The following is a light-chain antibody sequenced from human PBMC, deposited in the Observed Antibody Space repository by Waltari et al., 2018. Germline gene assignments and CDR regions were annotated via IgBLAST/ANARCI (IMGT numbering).Light chain of an antibody. Sequence: DIQMTQSPSSLSASVGDTVTITCLASQSMSSYLNWYQQKPGKAPKFLISAASILHTGVPSRFSGSGSGTDFTLTISSLQPDDFATYYCQHYNSYPYTFGQGTKVEIK. CDR3: QHYNSYPYT. CDR2: AAS. J-gene: IGKJ2*01. V-gene: IGKV1-39*01. CDR1: QSMSSY.